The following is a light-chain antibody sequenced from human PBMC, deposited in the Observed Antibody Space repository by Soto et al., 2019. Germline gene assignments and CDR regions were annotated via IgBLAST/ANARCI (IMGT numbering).Light chain of an antibody. V-gene: IGKV3-20*01. CDR1: QSVGNN. CDR2: GAS. CDR3: QQYGSSLFT. J-gene: IGKJ3*01. Sequence: EIVLTQSPGTLSLSPGERATLSCRASQSVGNNLAWYQLKPGRTPRLLIYGASNRATGIPDRFSGSGSGTDFTLTISRLEPEDFALYYCQQYGSSLFTFGPGTKVDIK.